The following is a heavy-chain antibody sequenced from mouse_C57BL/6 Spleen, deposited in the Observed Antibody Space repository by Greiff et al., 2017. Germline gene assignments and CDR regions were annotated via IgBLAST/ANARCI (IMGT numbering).Heavy chain of an antibody. V-gene: IGHV1-4*01. CDR1: GYTFTSYT. Sequence: QVQLQQSGAELARPGASVKMSCKASGYTFTSYTMHWVKQWPGQGLEWIGYINPSSGYTKYNQKFKDKATLTADKSSSTAYMQLSSLTSEDSAVYYCARDGSSPFDVWGTGTTVTVSS. CDR2: INPSSGYT. D-gene: IGHD1-1*01. CDR3: ARDGSSPFDV. J-gene: IGHJ1*03.